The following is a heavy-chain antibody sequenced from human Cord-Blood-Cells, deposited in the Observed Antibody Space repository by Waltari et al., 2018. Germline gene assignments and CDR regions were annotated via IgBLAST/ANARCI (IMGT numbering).Heavy chain of an antibody. D-gene: IGHD2-2*01. CDR1: GLTFSSYA. CDR3: AKVGAKGYCSSTSCLYFDY. V-gene: IGHV3-23*01. CDR2: ISGSGGST. J-gene: IGHJ4*02. Sequence: EVQLLESGGGLVQPGGSLRLSCAASGLTFSSYAMSWVRQAPGKGLEWVSAISGSGGSTYYADSVKGRFTISRDNSKNTLYLQMNSLRAEDTAVYYCAKVGAKGYCSSTSCLYFDYWGQGTLVTVSS.